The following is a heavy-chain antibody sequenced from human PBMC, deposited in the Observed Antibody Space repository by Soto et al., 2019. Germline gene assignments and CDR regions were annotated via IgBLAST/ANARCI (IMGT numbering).Heavy chain of an antibody. V-gene: IGHV1-18*01. Sequence: ASVKVSCKASGYTFTNYGISWVRQAPGQGLEWMEWISAYSGNTNYAQKLQGRVTMTTDTSTSTAYMELRSLRSDDTAVYYCARASGSSYWFDPWGQGTLVTVSS. CDR3: ARASGSSYWFDP. CDR1: GYTFTNYG. J-gene: IGHJ5*02. CDR2: ISAYSGNT. D-gene: IGHD1-26*01.